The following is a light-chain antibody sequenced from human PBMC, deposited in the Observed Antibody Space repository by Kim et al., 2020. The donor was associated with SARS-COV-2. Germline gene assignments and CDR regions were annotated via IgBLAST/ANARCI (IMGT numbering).Light chain of an antibody. Sequence: EIVLTQSPATLSLSPGERATLSCRASQSITTYLAWYQQKPGQAPRLLIDDASNRATGIPARFSGSGSGTDFTLTISSLEREDFAVYYCHHRSDWPLTFGGGTKGDIK. CDR2: DAS. CDR1: QSITTY. V-gene: IGKV3-11*01. J-gene: IGKJ4*01. CDR3: HHRSDWPLT.